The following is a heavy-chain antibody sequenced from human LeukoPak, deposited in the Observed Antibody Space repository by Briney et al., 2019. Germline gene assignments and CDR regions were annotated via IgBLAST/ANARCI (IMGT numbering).Heavy chain of an antibody. D-gene: IGHD5-18*01. CDR2: INPNSGGT. CDR3: ARDRYTYSEIGF. Sequence: GASVKVSCKASGYTFTGYYMHWVRQAPGQGLEWMGWINPNSGGTNYAQKFQGRVTMTRDTSIITAYMELSSLRSDDTATYYCARDRYTYSEIGFWGQGTPVTVSS. CDR1: GYTFTGYY. J-gene: IGHJ4*02. V-gene: IGHV1-2*02.